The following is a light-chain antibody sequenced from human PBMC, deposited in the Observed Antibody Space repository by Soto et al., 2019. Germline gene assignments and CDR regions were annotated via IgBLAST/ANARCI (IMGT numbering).Light chain of an antibody. V-gene: IGLV2-14*01. CDR3: SSYTSSRFHV. J-gene: IGLJ1*01. Sequence: QSVLTQPASVSGSPGQSITISCTGTSSDVGGYDYVSWYQHHPGKAPKLMIYEVSNRPSGVSNRFSASKSGNTASLTISELQAGDEADYYCSSYTSSRFHVFGTGTKLTVL. CDR1: SSDVGGYDY. CDR2: EVS.